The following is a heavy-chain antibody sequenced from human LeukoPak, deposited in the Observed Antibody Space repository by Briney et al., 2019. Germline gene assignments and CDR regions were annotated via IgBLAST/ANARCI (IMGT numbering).Heavy chain of an antibody. CDR3: ARAPSEIGGNYPEYFRH. Sequence: GGSLTLPCAASGFTFSTYWMLWVRQAPGKGLVWVSRIKSDGSTNYADSVKARFTISRDNAKNTLSLQMNSLRPEDNGVYYCARAPSEIGGNYPEYFRHWGQGTLVTVSS. V-gene: IGHV3-74*01. CDR1: GFTFSTYW. D-gene: IGHD2-21*01. J-gene: IGHJ1*01. CDR2: IKSDGST.